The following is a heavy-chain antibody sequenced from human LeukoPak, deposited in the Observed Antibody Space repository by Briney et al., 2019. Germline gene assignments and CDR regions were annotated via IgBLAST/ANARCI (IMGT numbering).Heavy chain of an antibody. CDR2: IYFSGST. Sequence: SETLSLTCTVSGVSVGSGDYFWSWIRQPPGKGLEWIGYIYFSGSTDSNPSLESRVTVSIDTSKNQFALKLRSVTAADTAVYFCTRNASPHYWVQGLLVTVSS. CDR1: GVSVGSGDYF. V-gene: IGHV4-30-4*08. J-gene: IGHJ4*02. CDR3: TRNASPHY.